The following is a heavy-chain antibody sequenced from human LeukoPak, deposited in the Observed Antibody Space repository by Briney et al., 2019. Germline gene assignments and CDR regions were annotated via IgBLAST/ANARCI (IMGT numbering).Heavy chain of an antibody. J-gene: IGHJ4*02. CDR2: ISSSSSTI. V-gene: IGHV3-48*01. CDR3: ARVMAYSTIDY. CDR1: GFTFSSYS. D-gene: IGHD2-21*01. Sequence: GGSLRLSCAASGFTFSSYSMNWVRQAPGKGLEWVSYISSSSSTIYYADSVKGRFTISRDNAKNSLYLQMNSLRAEDTAVYYCARVMAYSTIDYWGQGTLVTVSS.